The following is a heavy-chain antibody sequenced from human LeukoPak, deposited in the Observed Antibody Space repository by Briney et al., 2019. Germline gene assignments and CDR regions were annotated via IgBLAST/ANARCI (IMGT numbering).Heavy chain of an antibody. CDR1: GYTFTGYY. Sequence: ASVKVSCKASGYTFTGYYMHWVRQAPGQGLEWVGWINPNSGGTNYAQKFQGRVTMTRNTSISTAYMELSRLRSDDTAVYYCAREVPGATTPYFDYWGQGTLVTVSS. J-gene: IGHJ4*02. CDR2: INPNSGGT. D-gene: IGHD5-12*01. V-gene: IGHV1-2*02. CDR3: AREVPGATTPYFDY.